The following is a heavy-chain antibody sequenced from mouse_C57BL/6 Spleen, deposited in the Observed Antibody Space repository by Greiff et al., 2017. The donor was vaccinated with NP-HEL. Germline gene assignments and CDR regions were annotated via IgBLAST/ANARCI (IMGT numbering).Heavy chain of an antibody. J-gene: IGHJ3*01. V-gene: IGHV1-4*01. CDR3: ARAGDYDPSFAY. CDR1: GYTFTSYT. D-gene: IGHD2-4*01. Sequence: VQLQQSGAELARPGASVKMSCKASGYTFTSYTMHWVKQRPGQGLEWIGYINPSSGYTKYNQKFKDKATLTADKSSSTAYMQLSSLTSEDSAVDYCARAGDYDPSFAYWGQGTLVTVSA. CDR2: INPSSGYT.